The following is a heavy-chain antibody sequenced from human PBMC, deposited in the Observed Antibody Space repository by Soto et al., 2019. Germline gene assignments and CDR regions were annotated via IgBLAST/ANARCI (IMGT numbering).Heavy chain of an antibody. CDR3: ARGQIVGS. CDR2: IYSGST. CDR1: GGSISRFH. J-gene: IGHJ5*02. V-gene: IGHV4-59*01. Sequence: SETLSLTCTVSGGSISRFHWSWIRQPPGKGLEWIGYIYSGSTNYNASLKSRVTISVDTSKNQFSLRLRSVTVADTAVYYCARGQIVGSWGQGIVVTVSS. D-gene: IGHD3-22*01.